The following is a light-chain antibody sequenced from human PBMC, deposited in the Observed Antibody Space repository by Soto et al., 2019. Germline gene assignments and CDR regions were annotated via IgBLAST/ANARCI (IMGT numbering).Light chain of an antibody. Sequence: AIQMTQSPSSLSASVGDRVIITCRASQGIRNDLGWYQHKPGKAPKLLIYAASSLQSGVPSRFSGSGSGTDSTLTISSLQPEDFATYYCLQDYNYPRTFGQGTKVDIK. CDR2: AAS. V-gene: IGKV1-6*01. CDR3: LQDYNYPRT. CDR1: QGIRND. J-gene: IGKJ1*01.